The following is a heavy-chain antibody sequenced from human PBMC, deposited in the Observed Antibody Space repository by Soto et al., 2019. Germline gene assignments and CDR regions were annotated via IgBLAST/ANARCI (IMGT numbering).Heavy chain of an antibody. J-gene: IGHJ6*02. Sequence: GGSLRLSCVASGVTFSSYAMSWVRQPPGKGLDWVSAISGSGDDTYYADSVKGRFTISRDNSKNSLYLQMNSLRDEDTAVYYCARRGPAAIPPYYCYGKDVRGQGTTVTVSS. CDR3: ARRGPAAIPPYYCYGKDV. V-gene: IGHV3-23*01. CDR1: GVTFSSYA. D-gene: IGHD2-2*01. CDR2: ISGSGDDT.